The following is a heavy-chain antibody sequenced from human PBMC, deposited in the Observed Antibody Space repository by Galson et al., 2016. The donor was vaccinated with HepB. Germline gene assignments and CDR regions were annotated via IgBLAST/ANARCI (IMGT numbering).Heavy chain of an antibody. CDR1: GFTFSEHY. J-gene: IGHJ6*02. CDR2: ARNKPKSYST. V-gene: IGHV3-72*01. Sequence: SLRLSCAASGFTFSEHYMEWVRQAAGKGLEWVGRARNKPKSYSTAYAAPVKGRFTISRDDSKNSLYLQMSSLKTEDTAVYYCARDDSGGWYGFHYGMDVWGQGTTVTVSS. CDR3: ARDDSGGWYGFHYGMDV. D-gene: IGHD6-19*01.